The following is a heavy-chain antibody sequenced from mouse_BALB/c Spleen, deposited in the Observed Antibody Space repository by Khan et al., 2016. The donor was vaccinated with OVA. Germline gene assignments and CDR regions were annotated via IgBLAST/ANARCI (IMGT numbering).Heavy chain of an antibody. Sequence: DLVKPGASVKLSCKASGYTLISYWINWIKQRPGQGLEWIGRIAPGSGSTSYSEMFKDKSTLTVDTSSTTAYIQLASLSSEDSAVFFCARSNYYGSGLYAMDYWGQGTSVTVSS. D-gene: IGHD1-1*01. CDR3: ARSNYYGSGLYAMDY. CDR2: IAPGSGST. CDR1: GYTLISYW. V-gene: IGHV1S41*01. J-gene: IGHJ4*01.